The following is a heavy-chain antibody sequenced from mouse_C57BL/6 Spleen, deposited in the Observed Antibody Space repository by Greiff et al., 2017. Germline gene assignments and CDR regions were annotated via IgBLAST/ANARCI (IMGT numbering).Heavy chain of an antibody. CDR3: ARGDDYGSSTGYFDV. J-gene: IGHJ1*03. CDR1: GYTFTSYW. Sequence: VQLQQPGAELVMPGASVKLSCKASGYTFTSYWMPWVKQRPGQGLEWIGEIDPSDSYTNYNQKFKGKSTLTVDKSSSTAYMQLSSLTSEDSTVYYCARGDDYGSSTGYFDVWGTGTTVTVSS. V-gene: IGHV1-69*01. CDR2: IDPSDSYT. D-gene: IGHD1-1*01.